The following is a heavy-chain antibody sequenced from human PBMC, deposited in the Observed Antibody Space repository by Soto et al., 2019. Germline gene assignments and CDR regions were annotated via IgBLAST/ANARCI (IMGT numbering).Heavy chain of an antibody. Sequence: ASETLSLTCTVSGGSISSGDYYWSWIRQPPGKGLEWIGYIYYSGSTYYNPSLKSRVTISVDTSKNQFSLKLSSVTAADTAVYYCARVLDYSGYDTRFDPWGQGTLVTVSS. CDR3: ARVLDYSGYDTRFDP. CDR2: IYYSGST. CDR1: GGSISSGDYY. J-gene: IGHJ5*02. V-gene: IGHV4-30-4*01. D-gene: IGHD5-12*01.